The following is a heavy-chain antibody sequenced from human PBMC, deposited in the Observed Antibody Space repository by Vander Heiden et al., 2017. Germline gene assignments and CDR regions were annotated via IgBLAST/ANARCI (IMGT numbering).Heavy chain of an antibody. CDR1: GGSFTRVSYH. Sequence: QVQLEESGPGLVKPSQTLSLSCIVSGGSFTRVSYHWTWFRQHPGKGLDWIESIHYTGGTRYSQSLKSRVCISLDPSQNEFSLTLNSVTASDTAVYYCTRVGDRYHGSHARLWGRGKMGNGSS. CDR2: IHYTGGT. D-gene: IGHD2-21*01. CDR3: TRVGDRYHGSHARL. J-gene: IGHJ4*02. V-gene: IGHV4-31*03.